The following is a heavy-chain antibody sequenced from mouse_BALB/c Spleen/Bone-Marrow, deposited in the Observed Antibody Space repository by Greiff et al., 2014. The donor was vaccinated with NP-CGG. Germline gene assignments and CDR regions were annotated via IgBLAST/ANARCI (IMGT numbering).Heavy chain of an antibody. Sequence: VKLQESGAELMKPGASVKISCKATGYTFSRYWIGWVKQRPGHGLEWIGEILPGSGSTNYNEKFKGKATFTADTSSNTAYMQLSSLTSEDSAVYYCARWGYGSSYVGYFDVWGAGTTVTVSS. CDR2: ILPGSGST. CDR3: ARWGYGSSYVGYFDV. V-gene: IGHV1-9*01. J-gene: IGHJ1*01. D-gene: IGHD1-1*01. CDR1: GYTFSRYW.